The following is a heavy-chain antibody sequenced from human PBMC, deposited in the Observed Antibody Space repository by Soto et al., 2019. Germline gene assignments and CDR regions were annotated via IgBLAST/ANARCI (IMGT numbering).Heavy chain of an antibody. V-gene: IGHV1-69*13. CDR2: IIPIFGTA. CDR1: GGTFSSYA. Sequence: SVKVSCKASGGTFSSYAISWVRQAPGQGLEWMGGIIPIFGTANYAQKFQGRVTITADESTSTAYMELSSLRSEDTAVYYCARVCFYSSGSARSLGWFDPWGQGTLVT. CDR3: ARVCFYSSGSARSLGWFDP. D-gene: IGHD3-22*01. J-gene: IGHJ5*02.